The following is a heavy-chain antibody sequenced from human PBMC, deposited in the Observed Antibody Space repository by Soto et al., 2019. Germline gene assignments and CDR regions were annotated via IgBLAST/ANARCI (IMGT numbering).Heavy chain of an antibody. V-gene: IGHV5-10-1*01. D-gene: IGHD1-26*01. Sequence: GESLKISCKGSGYSFTNYWISWVRQMPGKGLEWMGKVDPRDSYPNYSPSFQGHVTISVDESTSTAYLQWNNLKASDTALYYCARHSPYTGNYYAFFDHWGQGTLVTVSS. J-gene: IGHJ4*02. CDR1: GYSFTNYW. CDR3: ARHSPYTGNYYAFFDH. CDR2: VDPRDSYP.